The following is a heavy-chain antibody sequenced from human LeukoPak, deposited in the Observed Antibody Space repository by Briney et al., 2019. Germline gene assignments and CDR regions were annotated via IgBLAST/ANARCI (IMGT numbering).Heavy chain of an antibody. V-gene: IGHV4-59*08. D-gene: IGHD7-27*01. CDR1: GGSISSYY. CDR3: ARQGPTNWGSRAYWYFDL. Sequence: PSETLSLTCSVFGGSISSYYWSWIRQPPGKGLEWIGYISYSGSTNYNPSLKSRVTLSLDTSKNQLSLRLTSVTAADTAVYYCARQGPTNWGSRAYWYFDLWGRGTLVTVSS. CDR2: ISYSGST. J-gene: IGHJ2*01.